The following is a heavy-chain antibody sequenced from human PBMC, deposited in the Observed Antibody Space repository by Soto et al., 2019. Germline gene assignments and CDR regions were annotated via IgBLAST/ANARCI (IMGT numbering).Heavy chain of an antibody. CDR1: GFTFTSSA. D-gene: IGHD5-12*01. CDR3: ARVGRRGYSGYDFRY. CDR2: IVVGSGNT. Sequence: GASVKVSCKASGFTFTSSAMQWVRQARGQRHEWIGWIVVGSGNTNYAQKFQERVTITRNMSIGTAYMELSSLRSEDTAVYYCARVGRRGYSGYDFRYWGKGTLVTVSS. J-gene: IGHJ4*02. V-gene: IGHV1-58*02.